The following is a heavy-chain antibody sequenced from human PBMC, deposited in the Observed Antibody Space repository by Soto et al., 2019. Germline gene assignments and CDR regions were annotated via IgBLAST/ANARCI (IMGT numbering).Heavy chain of an antibody. CDR3: ARQGREDIVLMVYAMWAFDY. CDR1: GGSISSSSYY. D-gene: IGHD2-8*01. V-gene: IGHV4-39*01. Sequence: QLQLQESGPGLVKPSETLSLTCTVSGGSISSSSYYWGWIRQPPGKGLEWIGSIYYSGSTYYNPSLKSRVTISVDTSKNQFSLKLSSVTAADTAVYYCARQGREDIVLMVYAMWAFDYWGQGTLVTVSS. CDR2: IYYSGST. J-gene: IGHJ4*02.